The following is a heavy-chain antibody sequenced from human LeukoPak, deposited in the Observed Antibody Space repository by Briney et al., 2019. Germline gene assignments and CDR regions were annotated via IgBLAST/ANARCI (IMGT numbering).Heavy chain of an antibody. J-gene: IGHJ6*03. CDR3: AEDRQGFGFGEQLDYYYMDV. Sequence: GGSLRLSCVASEFTFSGYAMSWVRQVPGKGLEWVSVISGSGGSTYYADSVKGRFTISRDNSKNTLYLQINSLRAEDTAVYSCAEDRQGFGFGEQLDYYYMDVWGKGTTVTVSS. D-gene: IGHD3-10*01. V-gene: IGHV3-23*01. CDR2: ISGSGGST. CDR1: EFTFSGYA.